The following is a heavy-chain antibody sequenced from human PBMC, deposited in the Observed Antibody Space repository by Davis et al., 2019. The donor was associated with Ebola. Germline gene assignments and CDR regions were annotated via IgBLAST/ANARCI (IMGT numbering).Heavy chain of an antibody. V-gene: IGHV7-4-1*02. J-gene: IGHJ5*02. CDR2: INTNTGNP. D-gene: IGHD3-10*01. CDR3: ARMITMVRGVINNWFDP. Sequence: ASVKVSCKASGYTFTSYAMNWVRQAPGQGLEWMGWINTNTGNPTYAQGFTGRFVFSLDTSVSTAYLQISSLKAEDTAVYYCARMITMVRGVINNWFDPWGQGTLVTVSS. CDR1: GYTFTSYA.